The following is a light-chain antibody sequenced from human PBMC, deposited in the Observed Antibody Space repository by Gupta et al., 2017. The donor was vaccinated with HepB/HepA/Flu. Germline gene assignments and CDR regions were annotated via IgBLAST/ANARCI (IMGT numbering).Light chain of an antibody. J-gene: IGKJ2*01. CDR2: GAS. V-gene: IGKV3-20*01. CDR1: QSISSSY. Sequence: EIVLTQSPGTLSLSPGERATLSCRASQSISSSYLAWYQHKPGQAPRLLIYGASSRATGIPDRFSGSGSGTDFTLTISRLEPEDFAVYYCQQYDGSSYTFGQGTKLEIK. CDR3: QQYDGSSYT.